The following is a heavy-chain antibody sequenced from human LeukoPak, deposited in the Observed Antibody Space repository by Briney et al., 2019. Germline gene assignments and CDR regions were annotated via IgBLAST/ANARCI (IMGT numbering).Heavy chain of an antibody. D-gene: IGHD3-22*01. CDR2: IYTSGST. V-gene: IGHV4-4*07. CDR3: ARDRPDYYDSSGYYYAPIGYYYYYMDV. CDR1: GGSISSYY. J-gene: IGHJ6*03. Sequence: KPSETLSLTCTVSGGSISSYYWSWIRQPAGKGLEWIGRIYTSGSTYYNPSLKSRVTISVDTSKNQFSLKLSSVTAADTAVYYCARDRPDYYDSSGYYYAPIGYYYYYMDVWGKGTTVTVSS.